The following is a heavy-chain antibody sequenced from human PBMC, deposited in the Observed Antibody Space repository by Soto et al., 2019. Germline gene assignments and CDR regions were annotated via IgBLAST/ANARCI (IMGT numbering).Heavy chain of an antibody. J-gene: IGHJ4*02. CDR1: GGSMTNYY. Sequence: SETLSLTCRVSGGSMTNYYWSWIRQPPGNGLEWIGYIYYSGSTNYNPSLKSRVTISVDTSKNQFSLKLSSVTAADTAVYYCASAEGVGAGPFDYWGQGTLVTVSS. V-gene: IGHV4-59*01. D-gene: IGHD1-26*01. CDR3: ASAEGVGAGPFDY. CDR2: IYYSGST.